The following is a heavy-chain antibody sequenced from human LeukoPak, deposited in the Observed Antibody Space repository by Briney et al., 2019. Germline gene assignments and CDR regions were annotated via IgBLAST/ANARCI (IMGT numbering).Heavy chain of an antibody. Sequence: GGSLRLSCAASGFTVSSNYMSWVRQAPGEGLEWVSVIYSGGSTYYADSVKGRFTISRDNSKNTLYLQMNSLRAEDTAVYYCARGSGKYYFDYWGQGTLVTVSS. J-gene: IGHJ4*02. CDR2: IYSGGST. CDR1: GFTVSSNY. CDR3: ARGSGKYYFDY. V-gene: IGHV3-66*01.